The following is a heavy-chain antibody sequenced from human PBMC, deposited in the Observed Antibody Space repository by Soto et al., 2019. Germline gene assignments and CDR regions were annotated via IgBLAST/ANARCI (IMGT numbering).Heavy chain of an antibody. CDR1: GYTFTNYA. J-gene: IGHJ4*02. V-gene: IGHV1-18*01. Sequence: QVQLVQSGAEVKKPGASVKVSCKASGYTFTNYAIDWVRQAPGQGLEWMGWISGHNGITNYAQKLQGRVTMTTDTSTSTTYMEVRSLRSDDTAVYYCARVRSRTFDYWGQGTLVTVSS. CDR3: ARVRSRTFDY. CDR2: ISGHNGIT.